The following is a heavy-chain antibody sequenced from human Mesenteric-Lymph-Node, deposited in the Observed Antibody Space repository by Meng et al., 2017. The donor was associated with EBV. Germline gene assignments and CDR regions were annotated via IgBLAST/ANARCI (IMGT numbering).Heavy chain of an antibody. D-gene: IGHD3-22*01. CDR2: IYWDDDK. CDR3: AHSYYYDSSGYYYDRYYFDY. CDR1: GFSLSTSGVG. J-gene: IGHJ4*02. V-gene: IGHV2-5*02. Sequence: QITLKESCPTLVKPTQTLTLTCPFSGFSLSTSGVGVGWIRQPPGKALEWLALIYWDDDKRYSPSLKSRLTITKDTSKNQVVLTMTNMDPVDTATYYCAHSYYYDSSGYYYDRYYFDYWDQGPLVTVSS.